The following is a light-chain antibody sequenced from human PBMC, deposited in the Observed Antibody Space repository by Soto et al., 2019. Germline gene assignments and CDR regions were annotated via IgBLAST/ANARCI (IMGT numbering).Light chain of an antibody. Sequence: DIVLTQSPATLSLSPGERATLSCRASQSVSSYLAWYQQKPGQAPRLLIYDASNRATGIPARFSGSGSGTDFTLTISSLEPEDSAVYYCQQRGYWRPTFGGGTKVEIK. CDR3: QQRGYWRPT. V-gene: IGKV3-11*01. J-gene: IGKJ4*01. CDR2: DAS. CDR1: QSVSSY.